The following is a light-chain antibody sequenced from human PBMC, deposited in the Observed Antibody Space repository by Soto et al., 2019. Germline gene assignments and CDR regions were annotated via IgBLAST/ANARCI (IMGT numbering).Light chain of an antibody. CDR1: QGISSY. J-gene: IGKJ1*01. CDR2: AAS. V-gene: IGKV1-9*01. CDR3: QEYHSFST. Sequence: IQLTQSPSSLSASVGDRVTITCRASQGISSYLAWYQQKPGKAPKLLIYAASTLQSGVPSRFSGSGSGTEFTLTISSLQPDDSATCYCQEYHSFSTFGQGTKVDIK.